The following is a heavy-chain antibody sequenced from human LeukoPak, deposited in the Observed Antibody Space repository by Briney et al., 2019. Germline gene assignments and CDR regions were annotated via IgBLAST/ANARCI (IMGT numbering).Heavy chain of an antibody. V-gene: IGHV4-59*08. J-gene: IGHJ6*02. CDR2: IYYSGST. D-gene: IGHD3-22*01. Sequence: SETLSLTCTVSGGSISSYYWSWIRQPPGKGLEWIGYIYYSGSTNYNPSLKSRVTISVDTSKNQFSLKLSSVTAADTAVYYCARHGRANYYDSSGCAYYYYGMDVWGQGTTVTVSS. CDR3: ARHGRANYYDSSGCAYYYYGMDV. CDR1: GGSISSYY.